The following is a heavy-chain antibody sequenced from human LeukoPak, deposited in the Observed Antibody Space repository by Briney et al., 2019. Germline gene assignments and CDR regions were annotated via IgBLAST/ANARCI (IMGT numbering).Heavy chain of an antibody. D-gene: IGHD6-19*01. CDR1: GYTLTELS. V-gene: IGHV3-21*01. Sequence: SCKVSGYTLTELSMHWVRQAPGKGLEWVSSISSSSSYMYYADSVKGRFTISRDNAKNSPYLQMNSLRAEDTAVYYCARGGSSGWYNPDYWGQGTLVTVSS. CDR2: ISSSSSYM. J-gene: IGHJ4*02. CDR3: ARGGSSGWYNPDY.